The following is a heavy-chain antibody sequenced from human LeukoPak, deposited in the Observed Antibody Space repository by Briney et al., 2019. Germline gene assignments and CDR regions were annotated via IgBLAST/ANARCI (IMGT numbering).Heavy chain of an antibody. Sequence: SETLSLTCTVSGYSISSGYYWGWIRQPPGKGLEWIGYIYYSGSTNYNPSLKSRVTISVDTSKNQFSLKLSSVTAADTAVYYCARGTQWLAFDYWGQGTLVTVSS. CDR2: IYYSGST. V-gene: IGHV4-61*01. CDR1: GYSISSGYY. J-gene: IGHJ4*02. D-gene: IGHD6-19*01. CDR3: ARGTQWLAFDY.